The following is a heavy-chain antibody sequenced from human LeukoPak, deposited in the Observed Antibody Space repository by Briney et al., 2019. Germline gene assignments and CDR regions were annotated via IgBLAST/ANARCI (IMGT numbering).Heavy chain of an antibody. J-gene: IGHJ5*02. CDR3: ARDLTVVPAAMGWFDP. V-gene: IGHV4-39*02. CDR2: IYYTGKT. D-gene: IGHD2-2*01. Sequence: PSETLSLTCTVSGGSINSGSHYWGWLRQPPGKGLEWIGSIYYTGKTYYNPSLKSRATMSVDTSKNQFSLKLSSVTAADTAVYYCARDLTVVPAAMGWFDPWGQGTLVTVSS. CDR1: GGSINSGSHY.